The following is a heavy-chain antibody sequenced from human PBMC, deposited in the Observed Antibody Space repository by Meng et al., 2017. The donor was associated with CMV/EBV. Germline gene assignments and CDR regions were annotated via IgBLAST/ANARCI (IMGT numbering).Heavy chain of an antibody. Sequence: GGSLRLSCAASGFTFSSYAMSWVRQAPGKGLEWVSVLYSGGSSTNYADSVKGRFTISRDKSKNTLYLQMNSLRAEDTAVYYCAKALAGMGPFQHWGQGTLVTVSS. CDR1: GFTFSSYA. CDR3: AKALAGMGPFQH. CDR2: LYSGGSST. D-gene: IGHD6-19*01. V-gene: IGHV3-23*03. J-gene: IGHJ1*01.